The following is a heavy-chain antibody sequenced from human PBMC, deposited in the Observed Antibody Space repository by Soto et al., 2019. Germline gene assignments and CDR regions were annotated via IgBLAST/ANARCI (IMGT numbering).Heavy chain of an antibody. V-gene: IGHV1-69*04. CDR1: GGTFSSYT. CDR3: ARDLLSGYDWIFGFDY. CDR2: IIPILGIA. Sequence: EASVKVSCKASGGTFSSYTISWVRQAPGQGLEWMGRIIPILGIANYAQKFQGRVTITADKSTSTAYMGLSSLRSEDTAVYYCARDLLSGYDWIFGFDYWGQGTLVTVSS. D-gene: IGHD5-12*01. J-gene: IGHJ4*02.